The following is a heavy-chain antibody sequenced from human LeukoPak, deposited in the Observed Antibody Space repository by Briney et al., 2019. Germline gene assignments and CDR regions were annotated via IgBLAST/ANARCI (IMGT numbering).Heavy chain of an antibody. Sequence: PGGSLRLSCAASGFTFSSYAMSWVRQAPGKGLEWVSGISGSGGNTYYADSMKGRFTVSRDNSKNTLFLQMNSLRAEDTAVYYCASINPDTLTGYSDRGFDFWGQGTLLTVSS. CDR1: GFTFSSYA. V-gene: IGHV3-23*01. CDR2: ISGSGGNT. D-gene: IGHD3-9*01. CDR3: ASINPDTLTGYSDRGFDF. J-gene: IGHJ4*02.